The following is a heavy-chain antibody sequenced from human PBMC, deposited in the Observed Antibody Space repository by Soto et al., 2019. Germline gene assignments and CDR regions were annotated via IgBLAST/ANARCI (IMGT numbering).Heavy chain of an antibody. CDR1: GGSFSGYY. CDR2: IYHSGSA. D-gene: IGHD3-10*01. J-gene: IGHJ3*02. V-gene: IGHV4-34*01. CDR3: AKKPSLPPYFFNI. Sequence: PSETLSLTCVVYGGSFSGYYWSWVRQPPGKGLEWIGEIYHSGSANYNPSLKSRVTISVDKSKNQFSLNLISVTAADTAVYHCAKKPSLPPYFFNIGAQGKMVPASS.